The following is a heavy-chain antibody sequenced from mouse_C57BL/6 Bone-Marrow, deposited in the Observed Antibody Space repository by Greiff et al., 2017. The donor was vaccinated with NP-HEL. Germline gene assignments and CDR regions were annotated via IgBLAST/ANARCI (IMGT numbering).Heavy chain of an antibody. CDR1: GFSLTSYG. CDR3: AKIDGYYGPWFAY. CDR2: IWRGGST. J-gene: IGHJ3*01. V-gene: IGHV2-5*01. D-gene: IGHD2-3*01. Sequence: VQGVESGPGLVQPSQCLSITCTVSGFSLTSYGVHWVRQSPGKGLEWLGVIWRGGSTDYNAAFMSRLSITKDNSKSQVFFKMNSLQADDTAIYYCAKIDGYYGPWFAYWGQGTLVTVSA.